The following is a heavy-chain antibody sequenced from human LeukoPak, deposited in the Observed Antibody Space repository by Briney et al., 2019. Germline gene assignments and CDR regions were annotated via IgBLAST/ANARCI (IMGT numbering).Heavy chain of an antibody. CDR3: SRRENYFGSGTSYYFDY. D-gene: IGHD3-10*01. J-gene: IGHJ4*02. Sequence: TSETLSLTCTVSGGSISSGDYYWSWIRQPPGKGLEWIGYIYYSGSTYYNPSLKSRVTISVDTSKNQFSLKLSSVTAADTAVYYRSRRENYFGSGTSYYFDYWGQGTLVAVSS. V-gene: IGHV4-30-4*01. CDR2: IYYSGST. CDR1: GGSISSGDYY.